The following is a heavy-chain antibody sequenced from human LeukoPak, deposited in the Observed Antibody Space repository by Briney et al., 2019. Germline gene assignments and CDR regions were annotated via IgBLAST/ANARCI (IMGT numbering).Heavy chain of an antibody. CDR3: ARVEESSYSDRTIDY. J-gene: IGHJ4*02. CDR2: INPNSGGT. Sequence: GASVKVSCKASGYTFTGYYMHWVRQAPGQGLEWMGWINPNSGGTNYAQKFQGRVTMTRDTSISTAYMELSRLRSDDTAVYYCARVEESSYSDRTIDYWGQGTLVTVSS. CDR1: GYTFTGYY. D-gene: IGHD2-21*01. V-gene: IGHV1-2*02.